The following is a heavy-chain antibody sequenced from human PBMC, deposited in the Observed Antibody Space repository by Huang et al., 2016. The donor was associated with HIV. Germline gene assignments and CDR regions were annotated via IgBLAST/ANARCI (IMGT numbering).Heavy chain of an antibody. D-gene: IGHD1-26*01. V-gene: IGHV3-73*01. CDR3: TRRSYVGELLSVDY. J-gene: IGHJ4*02. CDR2: IRSNANSYAT. Sequence: ASGKGLEWVGRIRSNANSYATAYAASVKGRFRISRDDSKNTAYLQMNSLKTEDTAVYYCTRRSYVGELLSVDYWGQGTLVTVSS.